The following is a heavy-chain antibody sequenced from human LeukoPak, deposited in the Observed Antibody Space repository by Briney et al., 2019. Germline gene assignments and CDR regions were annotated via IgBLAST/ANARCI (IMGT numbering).Heavy chain of an antibody. CDR2: IYYSGST. V-gene: IGHV4-39*01. J-gene: IGHJ5*02. CDR1: GGSISSSSYC. D-gene: IGHD3-10*01. CDR3: ARLSLLLWFGELRYNWFDP. Sequence: PSETLSLTCTVSGGSISSSSYCWGWIRQPPGKGLEWIGTIYYSGSTYYNPSLKTRITISVDTPKNQFSLKLTSVTAADTAVYYCARLSLLLWFGELRYNWFDPWGQGTLVTVSS.